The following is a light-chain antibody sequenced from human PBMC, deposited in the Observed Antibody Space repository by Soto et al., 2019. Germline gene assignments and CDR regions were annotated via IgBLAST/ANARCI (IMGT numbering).Light chain of an antibody. J-gene: IGLJ1*01. CDR2: EGS. CDR1: SSDVGSYNL. V-gene: IGLV2-23*01. Sequence: QPVLTQPASVSGSPGQSITISCTGTSSDVGSYNLVSWYQQHPGKAPKLMIYEGSKRPSGVSNRFSGSKSGNTASLTISGLQAEDEADYYCCSYAGSSTYVFXTGTKVTVL. CDR3: CSYAGSSTYV.